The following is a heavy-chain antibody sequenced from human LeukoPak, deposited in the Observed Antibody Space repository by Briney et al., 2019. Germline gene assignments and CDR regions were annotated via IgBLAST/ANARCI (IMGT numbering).Heavy chain of an antibody. J-gene: IGHJ6*03. Sequence: SETLSLTCTVSGGSISSYYWSWIRQPPGKGLEWIGYIYYSGSTNYNPSLKSRVTISLDTSKNQFSLKVNSVTAADTAVYYCARVRFDWNDYYHYMDVWGKGTTVTVSS. CDR2: IYYSGST. CDR1: GGSISSYY. V-gene: IGHV4-59*01. D-gene: IGHD1-1*01. CDR3: ARVRFDWNDYYHYMDV.